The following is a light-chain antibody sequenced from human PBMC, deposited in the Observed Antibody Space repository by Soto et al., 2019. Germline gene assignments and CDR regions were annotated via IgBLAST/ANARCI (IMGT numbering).Light chain of an antibody. CDR2: GES. CDR3: QQYGSSPRT. CDR1: QSVGSIY. V-gene: IGKV3-20*01. J-gene: IGKJ1*01. Sequence: VLTQSPGTLSLSPGDRATLSCRASQSVGSIYLAWYQQKPGQAPRLLIHGESNRASGIPDRLSGSGSGTDFNLTISRLEPEDFAVYYCQQYGSSPRTCGQGTKVDIK.